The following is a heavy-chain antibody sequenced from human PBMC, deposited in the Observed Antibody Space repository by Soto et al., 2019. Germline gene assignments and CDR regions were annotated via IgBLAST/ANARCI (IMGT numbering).Heavy chain of an antibody. D-gene: IGHD2-2*01. Sequence: SETLSLTCIVSGGSISNYYWSWIRQPPGKGLEWIGYIYYSGSTNCNPSLQSRVTISVDTSKNQFSLNLSSVTAADTAVYYCARAVLPATAPFDYWGQGTLVTVSS. CDR2: IYYSGST. CDR1: GGSISNYY. CDR3: ARAVLPATAPFDY. J-gene: IGHJ4*02. V-gene: IGHV4-59*01.